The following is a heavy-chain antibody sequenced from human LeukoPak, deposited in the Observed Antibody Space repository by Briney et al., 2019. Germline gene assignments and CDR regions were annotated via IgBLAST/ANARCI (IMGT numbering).Heavy chain of an antibody. CDR2: INLDGSST. V-gene: IGHV3-74*01. CDR3: ARVRHDILTGYYNFDF. J-gene: IGHJ4*02. CDR1: GFTFSSYW. Sequence: GGSLRLSCAASGFTFSSYWMHWVRQAPGKGLMWVSRINLDGSSTNYADSVKGRFTISRDNAKNTLYLQMNSLRAEDTAVYYCARVRHDILTGYYNFDFWGQGTLVTVSS. D-gene: IGHD3-9*01.